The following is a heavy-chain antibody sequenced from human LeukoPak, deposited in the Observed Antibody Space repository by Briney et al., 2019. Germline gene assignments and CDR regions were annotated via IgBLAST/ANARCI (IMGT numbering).Heavy chain of an antibody. J-gene: IGHJ3*02. V-gene: IGHV4-59*01. D-gene: IGHD3-9*01. CDR2: LSKSGNT. CDR3: ARARYVNIFYAIDI. CDR1: GGSISSYY. Sequence: SETLSLTCTVSGGSISSYYWSWIRLPPGKGLEWIGYLSKSGNTNYSPSLKSRVTIFGDTPKNQFFLKLSSVTAADTAVYYCARARYVNIFYAIDIWSQGTLVTVSS.